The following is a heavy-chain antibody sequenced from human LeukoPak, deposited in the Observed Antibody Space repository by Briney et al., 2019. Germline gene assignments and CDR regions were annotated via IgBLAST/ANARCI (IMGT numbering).Heavy chain of an antibody. CDR3: AKDPRHYYDSSGYYGD. CDR2: IRYDGSNK. V-gene: IGHV3-30*02. Sequence: PGGSLRLSCAASGFTFSSYGMHWVRQAPGKGLEWVAFIRYDGSNKYYADSVKGRFTISRDNSKNTLYLQMNSLRAEDTAVYYCAKDPRHYYDSSGYYGDWGQGTLVTVSS. CDR1: GFTFSSYG. J-gene: IGHJ4*02. D-gene: IGHD3-22*01.